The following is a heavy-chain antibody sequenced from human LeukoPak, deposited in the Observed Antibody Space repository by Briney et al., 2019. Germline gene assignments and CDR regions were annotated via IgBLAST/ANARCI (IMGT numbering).Heavy chain of an antibody. D-gene: IGHD5-24*01. V-gene: IGHV1-2*02. J-gene: IGHJ4*02. CDR3: ARGSVEMGTNY. CDR2: IIPKSGGT. CDR1: GYTFTGYY. Sequence: ASVKVSCKASGYTFTGYYMHWVRQAPGQGPEWMGWIIPKSGGTNYAQKFQGRVTMTRDTSISTAYMELSGLRSDDTAVYYCARGSVEMGTNYWGQGTLVTVSS.